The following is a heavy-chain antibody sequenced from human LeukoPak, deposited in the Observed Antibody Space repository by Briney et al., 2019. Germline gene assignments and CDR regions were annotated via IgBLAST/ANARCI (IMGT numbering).Heavy chain of an antibody. CDR1: GFTLSTYA. Sequence: RGGALRLSGAASGFTLSTYAMYWVRQAPGKGLEYVSSISSNGGGTYYANSVKGRFTISRDNSKNTLFLQMGSLRAEDMAVYYCARVTAGGVFDYWGQGTLVTVSS. CDR3: ARVTAGGVFDY. D-gene: IGHD3-16*01. CDR2: ISSNGGGT. J-gene: IGHJ4*02. V-gene: IGHV3-64*01.